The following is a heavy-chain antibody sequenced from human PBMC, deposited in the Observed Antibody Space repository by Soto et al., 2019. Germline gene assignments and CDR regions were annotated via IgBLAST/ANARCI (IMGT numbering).Heavy chain of an antibody. CDR1: GFTVSSNY. CDR2: IYSGGST. J-gene: IGHJ4*02. CDR3: ARGLSSTSCLFDY. D-gene: IGHD2-2*01. V-gene: IGHV3-53*01. Sequence: GGSLRLSCAASGFTVSSNYMIWVRQAPGKGLEWVSVIYSGGSTYYADSVKGRFTISRDNSKNTLYLQMNSLRAVDTAVYYCARGLSSTSCLFDYWGQGTLVTVSS.